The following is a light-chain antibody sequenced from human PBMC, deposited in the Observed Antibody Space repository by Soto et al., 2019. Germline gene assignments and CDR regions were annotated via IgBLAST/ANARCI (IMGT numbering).Light chain of an antibody. CDR2: AAS. Sequence: DIQMTQSPSSVSASVGDRVIITCRASQAVGIHLAWCQQRPGRAPKILIYAASRLQSGVPSRFSGSGSGTEFTLTITSLQSEDFGTYYCQQGNSFPVTFGQGTRLAIK. CDR3: QQGNSFPVT. J-gene: IGKJ5*01. V-gene: IGKV1-12*01. CDR1: QAVGIH.